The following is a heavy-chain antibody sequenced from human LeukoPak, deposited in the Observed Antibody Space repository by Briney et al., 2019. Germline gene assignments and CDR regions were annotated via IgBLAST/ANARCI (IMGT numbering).Heavy chain of an antibody. CDR3: ARSPFVGGVGATSWYFDL. CDR1: GASITSYY. V-gene: IGHV4-4*08. Sequence: SETLSLTCTVSGASITSYYWTWIRQPPGKELEWIGNIYTSADINFNTSLKSRVTISLDASKRQFSLKLNSVSAADTAIYYCARSPFVGGVGATSWYFDLWGRGALVTVSS. D-gene: IGHD1-26*01. CDR2: IYTSADI. J-gene: IGHJ2*01.